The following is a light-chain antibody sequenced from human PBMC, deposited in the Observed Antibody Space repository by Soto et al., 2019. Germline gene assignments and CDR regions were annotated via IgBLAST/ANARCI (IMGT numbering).Light chain of an antibody. Sequence: QSVLTQPPSASGSPGQSVTISCTGTTSDVGGYSYVSWYQQHPGKAPKLMTYEVSKRPSGVPDRFSGSKSGNTASLTVSGLQAEDEADYYCSSYAGNNKLVFGGGTKLTVL. CDR1: TSDVGGYSY. V-gene: IGLV2-8*01. CDR2: EVS. J-gene: IGLJ3*02. CDR3: SSYAGNNKLV.